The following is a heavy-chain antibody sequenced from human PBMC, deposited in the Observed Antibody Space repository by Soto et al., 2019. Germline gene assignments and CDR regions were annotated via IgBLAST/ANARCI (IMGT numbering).Heavy chain of an antibody. CDR1: GFTFSSYG. D-gene: IGHD1-1*01. CDR3: VRGDNWNDEASDY. J-gene: IGHJ4*02. V-gene: IGHV3-30*03. CDR2: ISYDGSNK. Sequence: GGSLRLSCAASGFTFSSYGMHWVRQAPGKGLEWVAVISYDGSNKYYADSVKGRFTISRDKSKNTLYLQMNSLRAEDTAVYYCVRGDNWNDEASDYWGQGTLVTVSS.